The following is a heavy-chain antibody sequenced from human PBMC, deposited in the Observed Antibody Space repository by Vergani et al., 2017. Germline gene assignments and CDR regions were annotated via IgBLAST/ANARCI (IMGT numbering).Heavy chain of an antibody. J-gene: IGHJ4*02. D-gene: IGHD3-3*01. CDR2: ISAGGGST. V-gene: IGHV3-23*01. CDR1: GFTFSSYA. Sequence: EVQLLESGGGLVHPGGSLRLSCAASGFTFSSYAMSWVRQAPGKGLEWVSVISAGGGSTYYADSVKGRLTIARDNSKNTLYLHMSSLRAEDTAVYYCAKSRAIFEVIDYWGQGTLVTVSS. CDR3: AKSRAIFEVIDY.